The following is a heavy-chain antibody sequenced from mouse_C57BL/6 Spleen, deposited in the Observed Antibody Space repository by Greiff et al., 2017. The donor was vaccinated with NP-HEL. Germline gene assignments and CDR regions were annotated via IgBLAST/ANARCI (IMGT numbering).Heavy chain of an antibody. CDR1: GFTFSDYY. J-gene: IGHJ4*01. D-gene: IGHD1-1*01. CDR2: INYDGSST. CDR3: ARDDYGSSWAMDY. Sequence: DVQLQESEGGLVQPGSSMKLSCTASGFTFSDYYMAWVRQVPEKGLEWVANINYDGSSTYYLDSLKSRFIISRDNAKNILYLQMSSLKSEDTATYYCARDDYGSSWAMDYWGQGTSVTVSS. V-gene: IGHV5-16*01.